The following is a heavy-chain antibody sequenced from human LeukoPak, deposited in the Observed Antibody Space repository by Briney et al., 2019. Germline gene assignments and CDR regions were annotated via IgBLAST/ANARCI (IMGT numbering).Heavy chain of an antibody. V-gene: IGHV3-48*01. CDR2: ISSSSSTI. CDR1: GFTFLTYA. D-gene: IGHD4-17*01. J-gene: IGHJ4*02. Sequence: GGSLRLSCAASGFTFLTYAMSWVRQAPGKGLEWVSYISSSSSTIYYADSVKGRFTISRDNAKNSLYLQMNSLRAEDTAVYYCARGGYGDYGRFDYWGQGTLVTVSS. CDR3: ARGGYGDYGRFDY.